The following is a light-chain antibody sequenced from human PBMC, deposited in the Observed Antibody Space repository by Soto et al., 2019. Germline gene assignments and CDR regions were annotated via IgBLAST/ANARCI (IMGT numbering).Light chain of an antibody. CDR1: SSDVGTYNH. Sequence: QSALTQPPSVSGSPGQSLTISCTGTSSDVGTYNHVSWYQQPPGTAPKLMIYEVSNRPSGVPDRFSGSKSGNTASLTISGLQAEDEADYYCGSYTSSSTLIFGGGTKLTVL. CDR3: GSYTSSSTLI. CDR2: EVS. V-gene: IGLV2-18*02. J-gene: IGLJ2*01.